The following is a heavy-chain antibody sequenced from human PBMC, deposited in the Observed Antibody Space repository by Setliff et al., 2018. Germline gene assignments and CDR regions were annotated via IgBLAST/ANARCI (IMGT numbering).Heavy chain of an antibody. D-gene: IGHD3-22*01. CDR1: GGSISSGNYY. CDR2: IYYSGST. Sequence: PSETLSLTCRVSGGSISSGNYYWGLIRQPPGKGLEWVATIYYSGSTYSNPSLKSRLIISVDAPDNQFSVKLSSVTAADTAVYYCARAAKYDSSGYYGFWFDPWGQGTLVTVPQ. CDR3: ARAAKYDSSGYYGFWFDP. J-gene: IGHJ5*02. V-gene: IGHV4-39*07.